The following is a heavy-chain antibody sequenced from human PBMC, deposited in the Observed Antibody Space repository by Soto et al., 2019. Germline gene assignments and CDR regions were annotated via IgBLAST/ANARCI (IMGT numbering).Heavy chain of an antibody. J-gene: IGHJ4*02. V-gene: IGHV1-18*01. D-gene: IGHD3-3*01. CDR2: ISAYNGNT. CDR1: GYTFTSYG. CDR3: ARVYYDFWSAYYGPYYFDY. Sequence: GASVKVSCKASGYTFTSYGISWVRQAPGQGLEWMGWISAYNGNTNYAQKLQGRVTMTTDTSTSTAYMELRSLRSDDTAVYYCARVYYDFWSAYYGPYYFDYWGQGTLVTVSS.